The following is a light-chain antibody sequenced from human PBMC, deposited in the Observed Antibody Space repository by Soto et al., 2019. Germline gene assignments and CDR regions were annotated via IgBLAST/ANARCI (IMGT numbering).Light chain of an antibody. Sequence: EIVMTQSPATLSVSPGEKDTLSCRASQNVSSNLAWYKQKPGQAPRLLIYGASTRATVIPAGFRGSGSGTEFTLTISSLQSEDFAVYYCQQYNNWPRTFGQGTKVDIK. CDR1: QNVSSN. CDR3: QQYNNWPRT. J-gene: IGKJ1*01. CDR2: GAS. V-gene: IGKV3-15*01.